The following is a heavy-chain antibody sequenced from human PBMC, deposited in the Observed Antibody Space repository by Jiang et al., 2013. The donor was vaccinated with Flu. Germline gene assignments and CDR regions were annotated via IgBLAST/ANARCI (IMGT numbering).Heavy chain of an antibody. CDR1: FTFSSYG. J-gene: IGHJ6*02. CDR2: LSYDGSNK. CDR3: AKFASSGYYPYNHYGMDV. D-gene: IGHD3-22*01. Sequence: FTFSSYGMHWVRQAPGKGLEWVAVLSYDGSNKYYVDSVKGRFTISRDNSKNTLYLQMNSLRAEDTAVYHCAKFASSGYYPYNHYGMDVWGQGTTVTVSS. V-gene: IGHV3-30*18.